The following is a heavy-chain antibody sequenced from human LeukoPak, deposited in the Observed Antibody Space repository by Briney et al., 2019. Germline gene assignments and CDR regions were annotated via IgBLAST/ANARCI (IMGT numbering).Heavy chain of an antibody. CDR3: ARGPLYYFDY. CDR2: INHSGST. J-gene: IGHJ4*02. V-gene: IGHV4-34*01. CDR1: GGSFSGYY. Sequence: PSETLSLTCAVYGGSFSGYYWSWIRQPPGKGLEWIGEINHSGSTNYNPSLKSRVTISVDTSKNQFSLKLSSVIAADTAVYYCARGPLYYFDYWGQGTLVTVSS. D-gene: IGHD3-10*01.